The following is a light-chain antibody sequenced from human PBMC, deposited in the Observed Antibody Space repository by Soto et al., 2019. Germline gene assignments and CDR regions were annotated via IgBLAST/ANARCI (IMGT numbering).Light chain of an antibody. V-gene: IGKV3D-15*01. J-gene: IGKJ1*01. CDR1: QSVSAN. CDR2: DAS. Sequence: EIVLTQSPGTLSLSPGERATLSCRASQSVSANFVAWYQQKPGQPPRLLIYDASNRATGIPARFSGSGSGTEFTLTISSLQSEDFAVYYCQQYHNWPAFGQGTKVDIK. CDR3: QQYHNWPA.